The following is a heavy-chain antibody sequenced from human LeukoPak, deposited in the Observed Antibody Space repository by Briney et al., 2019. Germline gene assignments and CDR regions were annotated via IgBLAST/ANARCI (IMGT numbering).Heavy chain of an antibody. J-gene: IGHJ4*02. V-gene: IGHV4-31*03. CDR1: GGSISSGGYY. Sequence: PSETLSLTCTVSGGSISSGGYYWSWIRQHPGKGLEWIGYIYYSGSTYYNPSLKSRVTISEDTSKNQFSLKLSSVTAADTAVYYCARLYFDSTYYFDYWGQGTLVTVSS. CDR2: IYYSGST. D-gene: IGHD3-9*01. CDR3: ARLYFDSTYYFDY.